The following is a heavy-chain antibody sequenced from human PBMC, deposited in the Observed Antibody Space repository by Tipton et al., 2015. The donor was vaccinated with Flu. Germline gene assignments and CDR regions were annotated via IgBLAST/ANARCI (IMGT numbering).Heavy chain of an antibody. D-gene: IGHD6-13*01. J-gene: IGHJ4*02. V-gene: IGHV4-59*05. CDR1: GGSISSYY. Sequence: GLVKPSETLSLTCTVSGGSISSYYWSWIRQPPGKGLEWIGSIYNSGSTYYNPSLKSRVTISVDTSKNQFSLKLSSVTAADTAVYYCARLSSAAGTGYWGQGTLVTVSS. CDR2: IYNSGST. CDR3: ARLSSAAGTGY.